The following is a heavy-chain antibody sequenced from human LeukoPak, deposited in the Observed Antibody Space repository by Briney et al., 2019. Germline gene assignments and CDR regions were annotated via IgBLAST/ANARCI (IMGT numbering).Heavy chain of an antibody. J-gene: IGHJ4*02. CDR1: GYTFTSYG. V-gene: IGHV1-69*04. CDR3: ARALIAAAGTGYFDY. D-gene: IGHD6-13*01. CDR2: IIPILGIA. Sequence: SVKVSCKASGYTFTSYGISWVRQAPGQGLEWMGRIIPILGIANYAQKFQGRVTITADKSTSTAYMELSSLRSEDTAVYYCARALIAAAGTGYFDYWGQGTLVTVSS.